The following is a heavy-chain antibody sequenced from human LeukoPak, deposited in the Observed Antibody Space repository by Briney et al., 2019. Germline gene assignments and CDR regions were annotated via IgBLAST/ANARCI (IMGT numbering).Heavy chain of an antibody. CDR3: TRGDSGYDFRH. Sequence: PSETLSLTCTVSGGSISSYYWSWIRQPAGKGLEWIGRIYTGGNTNHNPSLKSRVTMSLDTSRNQFSLKLTSVTAADTAVYFCTRGDSGYDFRHWGQGTLVTVSS. D-gene: IGHD5-12*01. CDR2: IYTGGNT. J-gene: IGHJ4*02. V-gene: IGHV4-4*07. CDR1: GGSISSYY.